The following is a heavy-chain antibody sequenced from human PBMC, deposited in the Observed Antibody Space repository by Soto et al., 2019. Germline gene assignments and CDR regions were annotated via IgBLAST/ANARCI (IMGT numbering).Heavy chain of an antibody. V-gene: IGHV4-31*03. D-gene: IGHD6-19*01. CDR2: IYYSGST. CDR1: GGSISSGGYY. J-gene: IGHJ4*02. Sequence: SETLSLTCTVSGGSISSGGYYWSWIRQHPGKGLEWIGYIYYSGSTYYNPSLKSRVTISVDTSKNQFSLKLSSVTAADTAVYYCARINLRYSSGWGKTFDYWGQGTLVTVSS. CDR3: ARINLRYSSGWGKTFDY.